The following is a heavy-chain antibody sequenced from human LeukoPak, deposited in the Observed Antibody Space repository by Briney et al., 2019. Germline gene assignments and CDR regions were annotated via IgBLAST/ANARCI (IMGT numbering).Heavy chain of an antibody. CDR2: IIPIFGTA. J-gene: IGHJ4*02. V-gene: IGHV1-69*05. D-gene: IGHD1-26*01. CDR1: GGTFSSYA. Sequence: SVKVSCKASGGTFSSYAISWVRQAPGQGLEWMGGIIPIFGTANYAQKFQGRVTITTDESTSTAYMELSSLRSEDTAVYYCARGNYYGGGIDYWGQGTLVTVSS. CDR3: ARGNYYGGGIDY.